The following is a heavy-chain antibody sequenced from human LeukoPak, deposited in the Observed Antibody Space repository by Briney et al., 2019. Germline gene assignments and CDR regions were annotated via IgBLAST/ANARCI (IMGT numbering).Heavy chain of an antibody. V-gene: IGHV1-46*01. J-gene: IGHJ1*01. Sequence: ASVKVSCKASGYTFTSYYMHWVRQAPGQGLEWMGINNPSGGSTSYAQKFQGRVTMTRDTSTSTVYMELSSLRSEDTAVYYCARLGSDIVVVPAAKESAEYFQHWGQGTLVTVSS. CDR3: ARLGSDIVVVPAAKESAEYFQH. CDR2: NNPSGGST. D-gene: IGHD2-2*01. CDR1: GYTFTSYY.